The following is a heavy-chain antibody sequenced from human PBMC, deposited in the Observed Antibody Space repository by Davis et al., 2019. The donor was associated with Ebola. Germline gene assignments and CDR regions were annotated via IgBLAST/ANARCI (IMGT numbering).Heavy chain of an antibody. Sequence: GESLKISCVGSGFTFDSHALFWVRQPPGKGLEWVSTITAKGGSTYYADSVKGRFTISRDNSKNTLYVQMNSLRAEDTAVYYCAKGVITSFGVDAFDVWGLGTLVTVSS. D-gene: IGHD3-3*01. CDR1: GFTFDSHA. J-gene: IGHJ3*01. CDR2: ITAKGGST. V-gene: IGHV3-23*01. CDR3: AKGVITSFGVDAFDV.